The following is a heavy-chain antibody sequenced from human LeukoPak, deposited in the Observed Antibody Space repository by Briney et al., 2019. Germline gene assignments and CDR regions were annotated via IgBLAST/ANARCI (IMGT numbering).Heavy chain of an antibody. D-gene: IGHD1-26*01. Sequence: GGSLRLSCAASGFTFSSYSMNWVRQAPGKGLEWVSSISSSSSYIYYADSVKGRFTISRDNAKNSLYLQMNSLRAEDTAVYYCARAGLRIVGATTVYYFDYWGQGTLVTVSS. CDR3: ARAGLRIVGATTVYYFDY. CDR1: GFTFSSYS. J-gene: IGHJ4*02. V-gene: IGHV3-21*01. CDR2: ISSSSSYI.